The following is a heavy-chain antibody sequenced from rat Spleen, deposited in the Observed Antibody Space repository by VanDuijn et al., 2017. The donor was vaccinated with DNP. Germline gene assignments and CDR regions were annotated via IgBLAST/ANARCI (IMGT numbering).Heavy chain of an antibody. V-gene: IGHV3-3*01. Sequence: EVQLQESGPGLVKPSQSLSLTCSVTGYSITSSFRWSWIRKFPGDKLEWMGYINGAGSTNYNPSLKSRISITRDTSKNQFFLQVNSVTPEDSATYYCAIQLGVFDYWGQGVTVMVSS. D-gene: IGHD5-1*01. CDR1: GYSITSSFR. CDR2: INGAGST. CDR3: AIQLGVFDY. J-gene: IGHJ2*01.